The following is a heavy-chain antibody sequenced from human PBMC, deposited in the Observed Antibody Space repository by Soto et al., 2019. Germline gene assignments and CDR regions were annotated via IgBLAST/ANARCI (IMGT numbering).Heavy chain of an antibody. J-gene: IGHJ4*02. D-gene: IGHD6-19*01. Sequence: LSLTCPFICTYITSSRYYSVLNSELLAWGLEWIGNIYYSGTTYYNPSLKSRVTISVDTSKNQFSLKLSSVTAADTAVYYCASSSGWWGDYFDYWGQGTLVTVSS. CDR1: CTYITSSRYY. V-gene: IGHV4-39*07. CDR3: ASSSGWWGDYFDY. CDR2: IYYSGTT.